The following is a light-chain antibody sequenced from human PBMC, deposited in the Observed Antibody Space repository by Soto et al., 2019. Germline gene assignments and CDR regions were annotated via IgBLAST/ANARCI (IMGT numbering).Light chain of an antibody. CDR3: MQGTHRPIT. CDR1: RSLLHSNGHNY. V-gene: IGKV2-30*02. Sequence: VMPQCPLSRPVTLGESASIYCRSSRSLLHSNGHNYLNWFHQRPGQSPRRLIFKVSVRDSGVPDRFSGSGSGTDFTLKISRVEAEDVGVDYCMQGTHRPITFGQGTRLEIK. CDR2: KVS. J-gene: IGKJ5*01.